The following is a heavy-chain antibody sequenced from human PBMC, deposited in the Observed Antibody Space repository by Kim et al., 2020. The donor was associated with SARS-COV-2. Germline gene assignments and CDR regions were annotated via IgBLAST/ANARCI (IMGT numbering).Heavy chain of an antibody. Sequence: SLKSRVTISVDTSKNQFSLKLSSVTAADTAVYYCASLGGNSAYCYDMDVWGQGTTVTVSS. D-gene: IGHD2-21*02. V-gene: IGHV4-39*07. J-gene: IGHJ6*02. CDR3: ASLGGNSAYCYDMDV.